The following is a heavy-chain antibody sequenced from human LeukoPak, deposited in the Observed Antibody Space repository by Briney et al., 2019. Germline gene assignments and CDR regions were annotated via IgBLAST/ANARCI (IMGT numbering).Heavy chain of an antibody. CDR3: AKDPGAAGSDY. D-gene: IGHD6-13*01. J-gene: IGHJ4*02. CDR2: IWYDGSNK. V-gene: IGHV3-33*06. Sequence: GRSLRLSCAASGFTFSSYGMHWVRQAPGKGLEWVAVIWYDGSNKYYADSVKGRFTISRDNSKNTLYLQMNSLRAEDTAVYYCAKDPGAAGSDYWGQGTLVTVSS. CDR1: GFTFSSYG.